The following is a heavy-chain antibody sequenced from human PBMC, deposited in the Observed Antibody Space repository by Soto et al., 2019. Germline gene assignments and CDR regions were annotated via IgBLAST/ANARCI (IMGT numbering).Heavy chain of an antibody. J-gene: IGHJ6*02. Sequence: EVQLLESGGGLVQPGGSLRLSCAASGFTFSSYAMSWVRQAPGKGLEWDSAISGSGGSTYYADSVKGRFTISRDNSKNTLYLQMNSLRAEDTAVYYCASVDYYYYGMDVWGQGTTVTVSS. CDR1: GFTFSSYA. V-gene: IGHV3-23*01. CDR2: ISGSGGST. CDR3: ASVDYYYYGMDV.